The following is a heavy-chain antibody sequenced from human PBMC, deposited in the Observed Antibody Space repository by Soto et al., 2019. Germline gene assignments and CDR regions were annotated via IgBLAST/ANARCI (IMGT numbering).Heavy chain of an antibody. J-gene: IGHJ4*02. CDR2: IYYGGSN. V-gene: IGHV4-30-4*01. CDR1: GGSISSGDYY. D-gene: IGHD6-6*01. Sequence: QVQLQETGPGLVKPSQTLSLTCTVSGGSISSGDYYWRWIRQPPGKGLEWIGYIYYGGSNYYNPSLKSLVTISVDTSYNQFSLKLSSVTAADTAVYYCARARGARYFDYWGQGNLVTVSS. CDR3: ARARGARYFDY.